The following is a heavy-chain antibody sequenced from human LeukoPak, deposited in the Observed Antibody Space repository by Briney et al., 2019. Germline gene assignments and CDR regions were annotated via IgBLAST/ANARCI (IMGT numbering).Heavy chain of an antibody. CDR1: GYTFTAYY. V-gene: IGHV1-2*02. J-gene: IGHJ3*02. Sequence: GASVKVSCKASGYTFTAYYMHWVRQAPGQGLEWMGWINPNGGGTNYAQKFQGRVTLTRDTSINTAYMELSRLTSDDTAVYYCARWSHVNALDIWGQGTMVTVSS. CDR3: ARWSHVNALDI. CDR2: INPNGGGT.